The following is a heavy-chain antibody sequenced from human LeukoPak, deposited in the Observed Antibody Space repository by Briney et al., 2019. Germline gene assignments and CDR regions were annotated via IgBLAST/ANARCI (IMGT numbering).Heavy chain of an antibody. V-gene: IGHV1-69*05. CDR2: IIPIFGTA. Sequence: SVKVSCKASGGTFSSYAISWVRQAPGQGLEWMGGIIPIFGTANYAQKFQGRVTITTDESTSTAYMELSSLRSEDTAVYYRARGRGYSSSYSVYYYYMDVWGKGTTVTVSS. CDR3: ARGRGYSSSYSVYYYYMDV. CDR1: GGTFSSYA. D-gene: IGHD6-6*01. J-gene: IGHJ6*03.